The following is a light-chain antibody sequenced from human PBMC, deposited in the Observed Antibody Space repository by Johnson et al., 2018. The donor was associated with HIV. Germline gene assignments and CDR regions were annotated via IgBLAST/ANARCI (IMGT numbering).Light chain of an antibody. J-gene: IGLJ1*01. Sequence: QSLLTQPPSVSAAPGQKVTISCSGSSSNIGNNYVSWYQQLPGTAPKLLIYDNNKRPSGIPDRFSGSKSGTSATLGITGLQTGDEADYYCGTWYSSLSAGGYGFGTGTKVTVL. CDR1: SSNIGNNY. V-gene: IGLV1-51*01. CDR3: GTWYSSLSAGGYG. CDR2: DNN.